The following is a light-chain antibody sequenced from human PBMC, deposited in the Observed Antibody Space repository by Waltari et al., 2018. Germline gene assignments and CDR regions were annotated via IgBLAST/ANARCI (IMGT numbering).Light chain of an antibody. CDR1: ASNIGNNA. CDR2: RSD. Sequence: QSVLTQPPPASRTPGQGVTIPCSGGASNIGNNAMKWQQQVPGKAPKLRIDRSDRRPAGVPDRFSGSKSGTSASLAISGLQSEDEADYYCAAWDDSLNGRWVFGGGTKVTVL. CDR3: AAWDDSLNGRWV. J-gene: IGLJ3*02. V-gene: IGLV1-44*01.